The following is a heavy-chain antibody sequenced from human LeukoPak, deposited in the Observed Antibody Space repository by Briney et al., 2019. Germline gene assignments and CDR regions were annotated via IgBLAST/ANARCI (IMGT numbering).Heavy chain of an antibody. CDR2: IIPIFGTA. CDR1: GYTFSSYA. D-gene: IGHD3-10*01. V-gene: IGHV1-69*05. J-gene: IGHJ4*02. CDR3: ARAPHVTMVRGVPYFDY. Sequence: SVKVSCKASGYTFSSYAMNWVRQAPGQGLEWMGWIIPIFGTANYAQKFQGRVTITTDESTSTAYMELSSLRSEDTAVYYCARAPHVTMVRGVPYFDYWGQGTLVTVSS.